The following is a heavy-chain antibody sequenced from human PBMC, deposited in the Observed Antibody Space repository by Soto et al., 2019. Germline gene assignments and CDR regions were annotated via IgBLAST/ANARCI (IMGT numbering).Heavy chain of an antibody. CDR1: GDSVSSNSAA. Sequence: SQTLSLTCAISGDSVSSNSAAWNWIRQSPSRGLEWLGRTYSRSKWYHDYAVSMKSRITINPDTSKNQFSLQLNSVTPEDTAVYYCARAPFGSGWYVYYFDYWGQGMLVTVSP. V-gene: IGHV6-1*01. J-gene: IGHJ4*02. CDR3: ARAPFGSGWYVYYFDY. CDR2: TYSRSKWYH. D-gene: IGHD6-19*01.